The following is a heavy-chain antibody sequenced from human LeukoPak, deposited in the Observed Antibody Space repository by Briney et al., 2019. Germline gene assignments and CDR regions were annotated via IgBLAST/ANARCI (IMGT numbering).Heavy chain of an antibody. CDR2: IYHSGST. V-gene: IGHV4-4*02. J-gene: IGHJ6*02. CDR3: ARGKSGYYQYYYYGMDV. Sequence: SGTLSLTCAVSGGSISSSNWWSWVRQPPGKGLEWIGEIYHSGSTNYNPSLKGRVTISVDKSKNQFSLKLSSVTAADTAVYYCARGKSGYYQYYYYGMDVWGQGTMVTVSS. D-gene: IGHD3-22*01. CDR1: GGSISSSNW.